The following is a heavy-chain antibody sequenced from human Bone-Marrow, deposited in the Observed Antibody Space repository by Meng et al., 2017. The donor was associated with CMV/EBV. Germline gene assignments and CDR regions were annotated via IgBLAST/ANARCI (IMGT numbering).Heavy chain of an antibody. CDR1: GDSVSSDSAA. CDR2: TYYRSKWGT. V-gene: IGHV6-1*01. Sequence: SQTLSLTCAISGDSVSSDSAAWNWISQSPSGGLEWLGRTYYRSKWGTDYGVSVKGRLTITSDPSKNQFFLHLNSVTPEDTAVYYCARAVGAGKGWFDPWGQGTLVTVSS. J-gene: IGHJ5*02. CDR3: ARAVGAGKGWFDP. D-gene: IGHD1-26*01.